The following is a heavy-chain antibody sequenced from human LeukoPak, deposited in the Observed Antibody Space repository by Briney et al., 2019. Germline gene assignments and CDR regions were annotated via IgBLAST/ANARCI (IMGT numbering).Heavy chain of an antibody. D-gene: IGHD2-2*02. CDR3: ARDSKYTVDQ. V-gene: IGHV3-23*01. J-gene: IGHJ4*02. CDR1: GITFSSYA. CDR2: ITGGGGAP. Sequence: GGSLRLSCAVSGITFSSYAMNWVRQAPGKGLEWVSGITGGGGAPHYADSMKGRFTISRDNAKNTLYLQMNSLRAEDTAVYYCARDSKYTVDQWGQGTLVTVSS.